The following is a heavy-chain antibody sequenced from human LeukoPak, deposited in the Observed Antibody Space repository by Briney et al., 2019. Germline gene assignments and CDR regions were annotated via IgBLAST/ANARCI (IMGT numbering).Heavy chain of an antibody. D-gene: IGHD3-16*01. Sequence: SQTLSLTCTVSGGSISSGGYYWSWIRQHPGKGLEWIGYIYYSGSTYYNPSLKSRVTISVDTSKNQFSLKLSSVTAADTAVYYCARHRITFGGVTTGFDLWGQGTLVTVSS. CDR3: ARHRITFGGVTTGFDL. J-gene: IGHJ5*02. V-gene: IGHV4-31*03. CDR2: IYYSGST. CDR1: GGSISSGGYY.